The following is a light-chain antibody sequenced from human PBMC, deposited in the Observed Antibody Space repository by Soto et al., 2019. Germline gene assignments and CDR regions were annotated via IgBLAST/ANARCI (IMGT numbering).Light chain of an antibody. CDR2: DVS. CDR3: SSYTSSSTYV. V-gene: IGLV2-14*01. CDR1: SSDVGGYNY. Sequence: QSVLTQSASVSGSPGQSITISCTGTSSDVGGYNYVSWYQQHPGKAPKLMIYDVSNRPSGVSNRFSGSKSGNTASLTIPGLQAEDEADYYCSSYTSSSTYVFGTGTKVTVL. J-gene: IGLJ1*01.